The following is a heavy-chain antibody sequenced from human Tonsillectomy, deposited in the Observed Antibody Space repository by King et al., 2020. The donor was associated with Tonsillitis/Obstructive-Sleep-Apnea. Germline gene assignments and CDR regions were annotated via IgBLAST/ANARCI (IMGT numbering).Heavy chain of an antibody. CDR1: GYTFTSYY. V-gene: IGHV1-46*01. J-gene: IGHJ6*03. Sequence: VQLVESGAEVKKPGASVKVSCKASGYTFTSYYMHWVRQAPGQGLEWMGIINPSGGSTSYAQKFQGRVTMTRDTSTSTVYMELSSLRSEDTALYYCAGGYSSGWLPYYYYMDVWGKGTTVTVSS. D-gene: IGHD6-19*01. CDR2: INPSGGST. CDR3: AGGYSSGWLPYYYYMDV.